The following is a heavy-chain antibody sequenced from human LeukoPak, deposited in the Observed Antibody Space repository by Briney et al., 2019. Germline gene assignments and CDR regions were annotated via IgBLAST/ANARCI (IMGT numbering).Heavy chain of an antibody. CDR3: ARDWVAGVPFDAFDI. CDR1: GFTFRSYW. CDR2: IKEDGSEK. D-gene: IGHD2-15*01. V-gene: IGHV3-7*03. J-gene: IGHJ3*02. Sequence: GGSLRLSCAVSGFTFRSYWMIWVRQAPGKGLEWVANIKEDGSEKYYVDSVKGRFTISRDNAQNSVYLHMNSLTAEDTALNYCARDWVAGVPFDAFDIWGQGTMVSVSS.